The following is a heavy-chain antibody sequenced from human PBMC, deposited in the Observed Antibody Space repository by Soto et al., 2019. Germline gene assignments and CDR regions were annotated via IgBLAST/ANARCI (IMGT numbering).Heavy chain of an antibody. CDR3: ARDRADTAMVGYYYYGMDV. CDR2: IYSGGST. V-gene: IGHV3-66*01. CDR1: GLTFRNDW. D-gene: IGHD5-18*01. J-gene: IGHJ6*02. Sequence: EMQLVESGGGLVQPGGSLRLSCAGSGLTFRNDWLSWVRQAPGKGLEWVSVIYSGGSTYYADSVKGRFTISRDNSKNTLYLQMNSLRAEDTAVYYCARDRADTAMVGYYYYGMDVWGQGTTVTVSS.